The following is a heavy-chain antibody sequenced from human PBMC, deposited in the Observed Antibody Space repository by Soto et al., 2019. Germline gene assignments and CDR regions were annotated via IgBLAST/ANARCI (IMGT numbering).Heavy chain of an antibody. CDR3: PSDDRSGYEH. J-gene: IGHJ1*01. CDR2: VYYTGGS. V-gene: IGHV4-30-4*01. D-gene: IGHD5-12*01. CDR1: GGSMSSGDYY. Sequence: SETLSLTCTVSGGSMSSGDYYWSWIRQPPGKVLEWIAYVYYTGGSYYNPSLKSRATISVDTSKNEFSLNLSSLTAADTAAYFCPSDDRSGYEHWGRGILVTVAS.